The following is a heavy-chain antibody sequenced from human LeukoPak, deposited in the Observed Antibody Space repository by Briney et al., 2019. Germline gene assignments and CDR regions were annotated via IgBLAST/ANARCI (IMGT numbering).Heavy chain of an antibody. CDR2: INHSGST. V-gene: IGHV4-39*07. J-gene: IGHJ4*02. CDR3: ARRTFGGVIAY. Sequence: SETLSLTCTVSGGSISSSSYYWGWIRQPPGKGLEWIGEINHSGSTNYSPSLKSRVTLSVDTSKNQFSLRLSSVTAADTAVYYCARRTFGGVIAYWGQGTLVTISS. D-gene: IGHD3-16*02. CDR1: GGSISSSSYY.